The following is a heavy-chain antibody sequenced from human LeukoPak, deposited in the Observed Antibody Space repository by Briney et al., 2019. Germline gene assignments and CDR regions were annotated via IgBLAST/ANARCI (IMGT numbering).Heavy chain of an antibody. CDR2: ISSSGSTI. D-gene: IGHD2-15*01. J-gene: IGHJ4*02. V-gene: IGHV3-48*03. CDR1: GFTFSSYE. CDR3: AREDVAVDY. Sequence: GGSLRLSCAASGFTFSSYEMNWVRQAPGKGLEWVSYISSSGSTIYYADSVKGRFTISRDNAKNSLYLQMNSPRAEDTAVYYCAREDVAVDYWGQGTLVTVSS.